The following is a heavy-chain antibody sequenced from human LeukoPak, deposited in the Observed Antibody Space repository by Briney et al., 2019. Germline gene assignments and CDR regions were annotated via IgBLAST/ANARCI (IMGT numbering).Heavy chain of an antibody. Sequence: SETLSLTCTVSGGSISSYYWSWIRQPPGKGLEWIGYIYYSGSTNYNPSLKSRVTISVDTSKNQFSLKLSSVTAADTAVYYCARDGGFGELSVDYWGQGTLVTVSS. CDR2: IYYSGST. V-gene: IGHV4-59*01. CDR1: GGSISSYY. CDR3: ARDGGFGELSVDY. J-gene: IGHJ4*02. D-gene: IGHD3-10*01.